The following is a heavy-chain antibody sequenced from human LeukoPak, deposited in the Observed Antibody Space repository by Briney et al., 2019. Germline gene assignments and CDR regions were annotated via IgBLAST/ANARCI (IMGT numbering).Heavy chain of an antibody. J-gene: IGHJ4*02. CDR1: GFSFSTYS. Sequence: GGSLRLSCAASGFSFSTYSMNWVRQAPGKGLEWVAVISYDGSNKYYADSVKGRFTISRDNSKNTLYLQMNSLRAEDTAVYYCAKSAADSSGYYMDYWGQGTLVTVSS. CDR3: AKSAADSSGYYMDY. V-gene: IGHV3-30*18. CDR2: ISYDGSNK. D-gene: IGHD3-22*01.